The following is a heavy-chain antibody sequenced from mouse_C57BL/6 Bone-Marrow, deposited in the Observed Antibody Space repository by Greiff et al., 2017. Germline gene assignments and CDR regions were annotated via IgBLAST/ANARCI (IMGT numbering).Heavy chain of an antibody. D-gene: IGHD1-1*01. J-gene: IGHJ1*03. Sequence: VQLQQSGPVLVKPGPSVKISCKASGFTFTDYYMHWVKQSPGKSLEWIGLVYPYNGGTSYNQKFKGKATLTVDTSSSTAYMELNSLTSEDSAVYCCASYYYGSSPLFDGWGTGTTVTVSS. CDR3: ASYYYGSSPLFDG. CDR1: GFTFTDYY. CDR2: VYPYNGGT. V-gene: IGHV1-36*01.